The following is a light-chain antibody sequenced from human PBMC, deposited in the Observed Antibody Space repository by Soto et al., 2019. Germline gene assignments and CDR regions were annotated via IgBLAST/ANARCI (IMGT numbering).Light chain of an antibody. V-gene: IGKV2-30*01. CDR2: QVS. CDR1: QSLVYRDGNTY. J-gene: IGKJ1*01. CDR3: MHASHWTWT. Sequence: DVVMSQSPLSLPVTLGQPASISCRSSQSLVYRDGNTYLTWFQQRPGQSPRRLIYQVSTRDSGVSDILSGSGSGTYFTLKISRVEAEDVGVYYCMHASHWTWTFGQGSKVEIK.